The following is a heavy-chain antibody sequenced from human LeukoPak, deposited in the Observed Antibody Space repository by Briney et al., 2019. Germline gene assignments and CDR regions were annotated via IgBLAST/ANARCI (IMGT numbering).Heavy chain of an antibody. CDR3: AKGATWTKTPYDY. V-gene: IGHV3-48*03. D-gene: IGHD5-12*01. CDR1: GFTFSSYE. J-gene: IGHJ4*02. Sequence: GGSLRLSCAASGFTFSSYEMNWVRQARGKGLEWVSYISSSGSTIYYADSVKGRFTISRDNAKNSLYLQMNSLRAEDTAVYYCAKGATWTKTPYDYWGQGTLVTVSS. CDR2: ISSSGSTI.